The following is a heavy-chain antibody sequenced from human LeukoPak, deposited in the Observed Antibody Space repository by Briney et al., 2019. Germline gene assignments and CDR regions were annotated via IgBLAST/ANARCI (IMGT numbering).Heavy chain of an antibody. D-gene: IGHD3-16*01. CDR1: GYTLTDYY. V-gene: IGHV1-2*02. J-gene: IGHJ4*02. CDR2: INPNSGGT. CDR3: ARGLITGFDF. Sequence: ASVKVSCKASGYTLTDYYIHWMRQAPGQGLEWMGWINPNSGGTNLVQKFQGRVTMTRDTSTSTAYMELSSLRSDDTAVYYCARGLITGFDFWGQGTLVTVSS.